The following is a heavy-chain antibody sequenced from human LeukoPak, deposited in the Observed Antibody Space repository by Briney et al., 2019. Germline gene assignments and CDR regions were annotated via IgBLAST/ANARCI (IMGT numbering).Heavy chain of an antibody. CDR2: ITGGGDTT. V-gene: IGHV3-23*01. J-gene: IGHJ4*02. CDR3: AKAGGSHYDYYFAY. D-gene: IGHD3-3*01. CDR1: GFTFSSYS. Sequence: GGSLRLSCSASGFTFSSYSMNLVRQAPGKGLEWVSAITGGGDTTYYADSVKGRFTSSRDNSKNTLYMQMNSLRAEDTAVYYCAKAGGSHYDYYFAYWGQGTLVTVSS.